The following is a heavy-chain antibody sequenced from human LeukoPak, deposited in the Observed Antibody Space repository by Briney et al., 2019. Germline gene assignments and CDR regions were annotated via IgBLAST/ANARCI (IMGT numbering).Heavy chain of an antibody. CDR2: IYPDDSDT. CDR3: ARLAFCTNAVCFSNYYYSMDV. CDR1: GYSFTSYW. Sequence: PGESLKISCKGSGYSFTSYWIGWVRQMPGKGLEWMGIIYPDDSDTKYSPSFQGQVTISADKSISTAYLQWSSLKASDTAMYYCARLAFCTNAVCFSNYYYSMDVWGRGPTVTVSS. V-gene: IGHV5-51*01. D-gene: IGHD2-8*01. J-gene: IGHJ6*03.